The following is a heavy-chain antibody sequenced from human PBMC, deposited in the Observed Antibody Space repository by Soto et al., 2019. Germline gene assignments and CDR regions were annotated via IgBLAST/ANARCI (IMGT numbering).Heavy chain of an antibody. J-gene: IGHJ6*02. CDR3: EKVRDSSPRGYYYGMDD. CDR1: GVTFSKFI. CDR2: IIPIFGTA. Sequence: QVQLEQSGGEVKKPGSSVKVSCKASGVTFSKFIMTWVRQAPGLGLEWVGGIIPIFGTANYAQKFQGRVTITADDSKSKSYLEVSNLRSEDTAVYYWEKVRDSSPRGYYYGMDDWGQGTAVTVSS. V-gene: IGHV1-69*01. D-gene: IGHD6-19*01.